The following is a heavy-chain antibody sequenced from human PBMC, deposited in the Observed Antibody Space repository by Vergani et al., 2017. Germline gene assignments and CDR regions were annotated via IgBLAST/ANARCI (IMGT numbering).Heavy chain of an antibody. V-gene: IGHV3-11*04. D-gene: IGHD3-10*01. CDR3: ARDYLDFSGSGNPYYFDH. J-gene: IGHJ4*02. CDR1: GFFFSDYY. Sequence: QVQLVESGGGLVKPGGSLRLSCTASGFFFSDYYMSWLRQAPGKGLEWISYIASSDTTVYYADSVKGRFTISRDNAKNSLYLEMNSLRAEDTAVYYCARDYLDFSGSGNPYYFDHWGQGTQVTVSS. CDR2: IASSDTTV.